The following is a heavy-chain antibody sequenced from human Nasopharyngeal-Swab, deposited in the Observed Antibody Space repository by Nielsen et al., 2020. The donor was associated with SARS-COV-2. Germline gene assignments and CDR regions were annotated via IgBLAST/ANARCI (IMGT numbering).Heavy chain of an antibody. CDR1: GGSISSGGYY. J-gene: IGHJ4*02. Sequence: SETLSLTCTVSGGSISSGGYYWSWIRQHPGKGLEWIGYIYYSGSTYYNPSLKSRVTISVDTSKNQFSLKLSSVTAADTAVYYCARVGSWFGLYYSDYWGQGTLVTVSS. V-gene: IGHV4-31*03. CDR2: IYYSGST. D-gene: IGHD3-10*01. CDR3: ARVGSWFGLYYSDY.